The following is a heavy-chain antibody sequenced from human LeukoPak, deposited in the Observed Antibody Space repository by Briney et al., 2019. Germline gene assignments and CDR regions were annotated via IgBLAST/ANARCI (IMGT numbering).Heavy chain of an antibody. D-gene: IGHD4-17*01. CDR3: ARSTMTTVTIDAFDI. V-gene: IGHV3-21*04. J-gene: IGHJ3*02. CDR1: GFTFSSYS. CDR2: ISSSSSYI. Sequence: GGSLRLSCAASGFTFSSYSMNWVRQAPGKGLEWVSSISSSSSYIYYADSVKGRFTISRDNAKNTLYLQMNSLRAEDTAVYYCARSTMTTVTIDAFDIWGQGTMVTVSS.